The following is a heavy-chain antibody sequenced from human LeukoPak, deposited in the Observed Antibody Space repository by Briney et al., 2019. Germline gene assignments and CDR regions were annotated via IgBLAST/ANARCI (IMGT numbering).Heavy chain of an antibody. CDR1: GFTFSSYG. Sequence: GGSLRLSCAASGFTFSSYGMHWVRQAPGKGLEWVAVISYDGSNKYYADSVKGRFTISRDNSMNTLYLQMNSLRAEDTAVYYCARETAHYYYYMDVWGKGTTVTVSS. V-gene: IGHV3-30*03. J-gene: IGHJ6*03. CDR3: ARETAHYYYYMDV. CDR2: ISYDGSNK. D-gene: IGHD5-18*01.